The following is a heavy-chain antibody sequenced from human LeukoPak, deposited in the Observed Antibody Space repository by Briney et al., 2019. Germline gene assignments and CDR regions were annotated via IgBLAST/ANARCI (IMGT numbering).Heavy chain of an antibody. CDR3: ARDLGPYVPQRGYNWVDP. V-gene: IGHV4-61*02. J-gene: IGHJ5*02. Sequence: PSQTLSLTHPLDARLINIGRYCWTWLRQPAWKGLEWIRRIYPSGSTNYNPSIKSPVTISVDTSKHQFSVELSSVTAADTAVYYCARDLGPYVPQRGYNWVDPWGQGNLVTVSS. CDR2: IYPSGST. D-gene: IGHD3-10*02. CDR1: ARLINIGRYC.